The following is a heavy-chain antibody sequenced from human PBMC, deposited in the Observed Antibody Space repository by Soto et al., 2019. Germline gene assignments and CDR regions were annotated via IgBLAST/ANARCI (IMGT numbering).Heavy chain of an antibody. CDR3: ARRRIAAAGTPHYYYYYMDV. CDR1: GGSISSYY. Sequence: SETLSLTCTVSGGSISSYYWSWIRQPPGKGLEWIGYIYYSGSTNYNPSLKSRVTISVDTSKNQFSLKLSSVTAADTAVYYCARRRIAAAGTPHYYYYYMDVWGKGTTVTV. CDR2: IYYSGST. V-gene: IGHV4-59*08. D-gene: IGHD6-13*01. J-gene: IGHJ6*03.